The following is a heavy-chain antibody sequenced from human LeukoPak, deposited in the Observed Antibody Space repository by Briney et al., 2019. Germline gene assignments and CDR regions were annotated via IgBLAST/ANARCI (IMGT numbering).Heavy chain of an antibody. J-gene: IGHJ3*02. Sequence: PSETLSLTCTVSGGSISSYYWSWIRQPPGKGLEWIGYIYYSGSTNYNPSLKSRVTISVDTSKNQFSLKVNSVTAADTAVYYCARGHYDILTGRSDAFDIWGQGTMVTVSS. CDR2: IYYSGST. D-gene: IGHD3-9*01. CDR1: GGSISSYY. CDR3: ARGHYDILTGRSDAFDI. V-gene: IGHV4-59*01.